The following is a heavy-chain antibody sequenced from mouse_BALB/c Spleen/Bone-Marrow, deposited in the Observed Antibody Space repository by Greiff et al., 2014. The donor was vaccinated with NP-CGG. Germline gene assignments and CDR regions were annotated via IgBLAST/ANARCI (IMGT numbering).Heavy chain of an antibody. CDR1: GFSLTTYG. V-gene: IGHV2-2*02. CDR3: ARNFYYGSSLYAMDY. D-gene: IGHD1-1*01. J-gene: IGHJ4*01. Sequence: QVQLQQSGPGLVQPSQSLSITCTVSGFSLTTYGVHWVRQSPGKGLEWLGVIWSGGRTDYNAAFISRLSITKDNSKSQVFFKMNSLHANDTAIYYRARNFYYGSSLYAMDYWGQGTSVTVSS. CDR2: IWSGGRT.